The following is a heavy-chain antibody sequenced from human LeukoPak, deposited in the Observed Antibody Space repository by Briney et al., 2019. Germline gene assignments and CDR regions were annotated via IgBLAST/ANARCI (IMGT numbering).Heavy chain of an antibody. CDR3: ARGDIAAAVDY. Sequence: SETLSLTCAVYGGSFSGYYWSWIRQPPGKGLEWIGEINHSGSTNYNPSLKSRVTISVDTSKNQCSLKLSSVTAADTAVYYCARGDIAAAVDYWGQGTLVTVSS. CDR2: INHSGST. J-gene: IGHJ4*02. D-gene: IGHD6-13*01. CDR1: GGSFSGYY. V-gene: IGHV4-34*01.